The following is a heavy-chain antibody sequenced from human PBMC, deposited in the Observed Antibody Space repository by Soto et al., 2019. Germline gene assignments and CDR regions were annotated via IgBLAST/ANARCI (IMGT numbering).Heavy chain of an antibody. CDR3: ARGGQVYYDSSGYYYGLYYGMDV. CDR1: GYTFTGYY. CDR2: INPNSGGT. V-gene: IGHV1-2*04. D-gene: IGHD3-22*01. Sequence: QVQLVQSGAEVKKPGASVKVSCKASGYTFTGYYMHWVRQAPGQGLEWMGWINPNSGGTNYAQKFQGWVTMTRGTSIRRAYMELSRLRSDDTAVYYCARGGQVYYDSSGYYYGLYYGMDVWGQGTTVTVSS. J-gene: IGHJ6*02.